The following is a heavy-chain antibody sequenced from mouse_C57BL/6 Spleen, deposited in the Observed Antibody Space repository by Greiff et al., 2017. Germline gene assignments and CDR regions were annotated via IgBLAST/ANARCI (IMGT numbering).Heavy chain of an antibody. CDR2: IYPGDGDT. D-gene: IGHD3-1*01. J-gene: IGHJ2*01. CDR3: ARSGPAYFDY. Sequence: VQLQQSGPELVKPGASVKISCKASGYAFSSSWMNWVKQRPGKGLEWIGRIYPGDGDTNYNGKFKGKATLTADKSSSTAYMQLSSLTSEDSAVYFCARSGPAYFDYWGQGTTLTVSS. V-gene: IGHV1-82*01. CDR1: GYAFSSSW.